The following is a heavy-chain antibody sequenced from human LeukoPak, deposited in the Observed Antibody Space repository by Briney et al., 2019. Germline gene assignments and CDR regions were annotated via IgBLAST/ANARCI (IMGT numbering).Heavy chain of an antibody. CDR1: GFTFTINS. CDR2: IIRTSSYI. CDR3: ARAASDSSSYVFDY. V-gene: IGHV3-21*01. D-gene: IGHD3-22*01. Sequence: GRSLRLSCAASGFTFTINSMNLVSQAPGKGLEWVSSIIRTSSYIYYADSLKGRFTISRTNAKNSLYLQMNILRPQATAGYYFARAASDSSSYVFDYWGQGTLVTVSS. J-gene: IGHJ4*02.